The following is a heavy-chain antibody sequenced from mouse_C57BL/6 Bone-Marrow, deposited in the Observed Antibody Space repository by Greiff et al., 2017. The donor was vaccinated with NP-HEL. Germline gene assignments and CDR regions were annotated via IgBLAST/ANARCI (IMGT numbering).Heavy chain of an antibody. V-gene: IGHV1-22*01. J-gene: IGHJ2*01. Sequence: EVQLQESGPELVKPGASVKMSCKASGYTFTDYNMHWVKQSHGKSLEWIGYINPNNGGTSYNQKFKGKATLTVNKSSSTAYMELRSLTSEDSAVYYCARSYGDGYLDYWGQGTTLTVSS. CDR1: GYTFTDYN. CDR3: ARSYGDGYLDY. CDR2: INPNNGGT. D-gene: IGHD1-1*02.